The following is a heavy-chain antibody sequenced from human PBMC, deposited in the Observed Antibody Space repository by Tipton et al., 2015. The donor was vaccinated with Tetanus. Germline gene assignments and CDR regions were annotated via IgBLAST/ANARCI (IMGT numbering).Heavy chain of an antibody. J-gene: IGHJ3*01. V-gene: IGHV3-9*01. CDR1: GFTFNDFA. Sequence: SLRLSCVGSGFTFNDFAIHWVRQVSGKGLEWVSAVSGAGGSKVYADSVKGRFTISRDSANNSLYLQMSSLRPEDTALYYCARAVRGRDVFDVWGQGTVVTVSS. CDR2: VSGAGGSK. D-gene: IGHD3-10*01. CDR3: ARAVRGRDVFDV.